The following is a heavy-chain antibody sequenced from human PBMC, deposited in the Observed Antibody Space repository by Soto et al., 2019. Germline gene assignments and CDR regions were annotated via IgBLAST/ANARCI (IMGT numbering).Heavy chain of an antibody. J-gene: IGHJ6*04. CDR3: ASTPTPYCSGGGGDSANYYYYGMDV. D-gene: IGHD2-15*01. Sequence: SETLSLTCAVYGGSFSGYYWSWIRQPPGKGLEWIGEINHSGSTNYNPSLKSRVTISVDTSKNQFSLKLSSVTAADTAVYYCASTPTPYCSGGGGDSANYYYYGMDVWGKGTTVTVSS. V-gene: IGHV4-34*01. CDR1: GGSFSGYY. CDR2: INHSGST.